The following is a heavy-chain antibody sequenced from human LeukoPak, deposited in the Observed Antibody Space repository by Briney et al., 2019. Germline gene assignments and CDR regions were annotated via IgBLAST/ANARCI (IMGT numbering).Heavy chain of an antibody. CDR1: GFTIDDYA. Sequence: GGSLRLSCAASGFTIDDYAIHWVRQAPGKGLEWVSLISGDGGDTYYADSVKGRFTISRDNSKNSLYLQMNSLRSEDTALYYCAKTPRGYNGYELDYWGQGTLVTVSS. V-gene: IGHV3-43*02. CDR2: ISGDGGDT. D-gene: IGHD5-12*01. J-gene: IGHJ4*02. CDR3: AKTPRGYNGYELDY.